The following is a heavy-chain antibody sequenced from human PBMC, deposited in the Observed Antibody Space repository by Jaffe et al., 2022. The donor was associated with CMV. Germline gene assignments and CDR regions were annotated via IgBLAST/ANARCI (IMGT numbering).Heavy chain of an antibody. CDR3: TRVPADSGSYPQDAGEVWFDY. CDR2: IRSKAYGGTT. V-gene: IGHV3-49*04. CDR1: GFTFGDYA. D-gene: IGHD1-26*01. Sequence: EVQLVESGGGLVQPGRSLRLSCTASGFTFGDYAMSWVRQAPGKGLEWVGFIRSKAYGGTTEYAASVKGRFTISRDDSKSIAYLQMNSLKTEDTAVYYCTRVPADSGSYPQDAGEVWFDYWGQGTLVTVSS. J-gene: IGHJ4*02.